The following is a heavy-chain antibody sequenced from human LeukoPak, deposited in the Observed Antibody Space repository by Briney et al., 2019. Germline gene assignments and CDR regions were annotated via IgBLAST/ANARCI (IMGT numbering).Heavy chain of an antibody. CDR2: IYYSGST. V-gene: IGHV4-59*01. D-gene: IGHD7-27*01. CDR3: ASSGEEDSNFDY. CDR1: GGSISSYD. Sequence: SETLSLTSTVSGGSISSYDWSWIRQPPGKGLEWIGYIYYSGSTNYNPSLKSRVTISVDTSKNQFSLKLSSVTAADTAVYYCASSGEEDSNFDYWGQGTLVTVSS. J-gene: IGHJ4*02.